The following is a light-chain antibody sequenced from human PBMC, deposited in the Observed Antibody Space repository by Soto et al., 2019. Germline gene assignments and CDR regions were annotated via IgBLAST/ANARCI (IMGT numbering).Light chain of an antibody. CDR3: AAWDDSLRGRV. J-gene: IGLJ3*02. CDR1: SSNIGSNY. V-gene: IGLV1-47*01. Sequence: QSVLTQPPSASGTPGQRVTIFCFGSSSNIGSNYLYWYHRLPGTAPKLLIYRNNQRPSGVPDRFSGSKSGTSASLAISGFRSEDEADYYCAAWDDSLRGRVFGGGTKLTVL. CDR2: RNN.